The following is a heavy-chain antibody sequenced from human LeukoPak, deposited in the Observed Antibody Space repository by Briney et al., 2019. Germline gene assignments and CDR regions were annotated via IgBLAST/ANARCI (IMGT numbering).Heavy chain of an antibody. V-gene: IGHV3-74*01. CDR2: IKSDGKT. J-gene: IGHJ1*01. D-gene: IGHD3-22*01. Sequence: PGGSLRLSCEASEFTFSRYWMHWFRQAPGKGLVWVSRIKSDGKTNYADSVKGRFTISRDNAKNTVSLQMDSLRAEDTGVYYCARAPSEVGGYYPEYFRHWGQGTLVTVSS. CDR3: ARAPSEVGGYYPEYFRH. CDR1: EFTFSRYW.